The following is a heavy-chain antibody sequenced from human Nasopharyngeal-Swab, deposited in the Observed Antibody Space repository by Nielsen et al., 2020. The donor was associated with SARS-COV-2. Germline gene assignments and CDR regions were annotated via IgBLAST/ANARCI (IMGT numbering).Heavy chain of an antibody. CDR2: INRSGST. Sequence: SETLSLTCAVYGGSFSGYYWSWIRQPPGKGLEWIGDINRSGSTNYNPSLKSRVTISVDTSKNQFSLKLSSVTAADTAVYYCARGGYSYGPDYWGQGTLVTVSS. CDR1: GGSFSGYY. CDR3: ARGGYSYGPDY. J-gene: IGHJ4*02. D-gene: IGHD5-18*01. V-gene: IGHV4-34*01.